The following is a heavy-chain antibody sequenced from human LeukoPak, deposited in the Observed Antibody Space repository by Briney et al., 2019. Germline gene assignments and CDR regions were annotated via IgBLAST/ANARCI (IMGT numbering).Heavy chain of an antibody. CDR1: GFTFSSYT. Sequence: GGSLRLSCAASGFTFSSYTMNWVSEAPGKGLEWVSSISSSSSYISFADSVKGRSTISRDNARNSLYLQMNSLRAEDTAVYYCARRSGIAVAGAFDYWGQGTLVTVSS. CDR3: ARRSGIAVAGAFDY. V-gene: IGHV3-21*04. J-gene: IGHJ4*02. CDR2: ISSSSSYI. D-gene: IGHD6-19*01.